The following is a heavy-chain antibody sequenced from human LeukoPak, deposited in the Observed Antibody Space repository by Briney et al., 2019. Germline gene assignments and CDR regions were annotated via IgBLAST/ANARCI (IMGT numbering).Heavy chain of an antibody. CDR1: GGSINSYY. J-gene: IGHJ6*03. D-gene: IGHD3-10*01. CDR2: IYYSGST. CDR3: ARDHMIRGNGWDYYYMDV. V-gene: IGHV4-59*12. Sequence: SETLSLTCTVSGGSINSYYWSWIRQPPGKGLEWIGYIYYSGSTNYNPSLKSRVTISVDTSKNQFSLKLSSVTAADTAVYYCARDHMIRGNGWDYYYMDVWGKGTTVTVSS.